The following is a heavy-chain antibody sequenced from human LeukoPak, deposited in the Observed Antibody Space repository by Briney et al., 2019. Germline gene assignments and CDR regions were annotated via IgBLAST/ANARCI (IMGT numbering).Heavy chain of an antibody. Sequence: ASVKVSCKASGYTFTDYYMHWVRQAPGKGLEWMGWINPYSGGTKNAQKFQGRVTMTRDASTSTAYMDLSRLTFDDTAFYYRARGDIYGDYVWWGQGTLVTVSS. CDR1: GYTFTDYY. D-gene: IGHD4-17*01. CDR2: INPYSGGT. CDR3: ARGDIYGDYVW. V-gene: IGHV1-2*02. J-gene: IGHJ4*02.